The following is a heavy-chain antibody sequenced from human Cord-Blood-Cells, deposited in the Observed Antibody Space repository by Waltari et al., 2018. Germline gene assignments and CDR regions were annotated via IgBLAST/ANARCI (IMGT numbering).Heavy chain of an antibody. J-gene: IGHJ5*02. V-gene: IGHV2-70*04. CDR1: GFSLSTSGMR. CDR3: ARGDWGTGDLGWFDP. CDR2: IDWDDDK. D-gene: IGHD7-27*01. Sequence: QVTLKESGPALVKPTQTLNLTCTFSGFSLSTSGMRVRWIRQPPGKALEWLARIDWDDDKFYSTSLKTRLTISKDTSKNQVVLTMTNMDPVDTATYYCARGDWGTGDLGWFDPWGQGTLVTVSS.